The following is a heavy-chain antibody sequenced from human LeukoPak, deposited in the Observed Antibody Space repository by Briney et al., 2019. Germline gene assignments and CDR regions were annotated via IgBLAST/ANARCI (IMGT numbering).Heavy chain of an antibody. D-gene: IGHD1-1*01. J-gene: IGHJ4*02. V-gene: IGHV3-23*01. CDR3: AKEGGVQLERIARYFDY. CDR1: GFTFSSYA. Sequence: GGSLRLSCAASGFTFSSYAMSWVRQAPGKGLEWVSAISGSGGSTYYADSVKGRFTISRDNSKNTLYLQMNSLRAEDTAVYYCAKEGGVQLERIARYFDYWGQGTLVTVSS. CDR2: ISGSGGST.